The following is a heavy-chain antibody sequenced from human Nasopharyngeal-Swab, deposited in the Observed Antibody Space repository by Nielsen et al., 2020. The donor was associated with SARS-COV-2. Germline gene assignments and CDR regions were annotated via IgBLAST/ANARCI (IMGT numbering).Heavy chain of an antibody. CDR3: VRDDGRSWLLDK. J-gene: IGHJ4*02. V-gene: IGHV1-3*01. D-gene: IGHD5-24*01. CDR2: ITAANGNT. CDR1: GYTFTSYA. Sequence: ASVKVSCKASGYTFTSYAMHWVRQAPGQRLEWMGWITAANGNTEYSQNFHDRLTLTTDASANTAYMDLSGLTSEDTAIYYCVRDDGRSWLLDKWGQGTQVTVSS.